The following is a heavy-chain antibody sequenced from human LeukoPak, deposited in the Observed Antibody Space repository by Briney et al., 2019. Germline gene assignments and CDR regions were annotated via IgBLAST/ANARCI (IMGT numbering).Heavy chain of an antibody. J-gene: IGHJ4*02. CDR1: GYSISSGYY. CDR2: IYRSGST. CDR3: ASYLITNGFDY. Sequence: SETLSLTCTVSGYSISSGYYWGWIRQPPGKGLEWIGSIYRSGSTYYNPSLKSRVTISVDTSKNQFSLKLSSVTAADTAVYYCASYLITNGFDYWGQGTLVTVSS. D-gene: IGHD3-22*01. V-gene: IGHV4-38-2*02.